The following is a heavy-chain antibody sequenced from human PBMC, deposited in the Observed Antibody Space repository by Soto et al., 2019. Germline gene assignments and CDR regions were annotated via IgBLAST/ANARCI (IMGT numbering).Heavy chain of an antibody. CDR3: AKAARGFGELYDNWFDP. J-gene: IGHJ5*02. V-gene: IGHV3-23*01. CDR2: ISGSGGST. Sequence: GGSLRLSCAASGFTFSSYAMSWVRQAPGKGLEWVSAISGSGGSTYYADSVKGRFTISRDNSKNTLYLQMNSLRAEDTAVYYCAKAARGFGELYDNWFDPWGQGPLVTVSS. D-gene: IGHD3-10*01. CDR1: GFTFSSYA.